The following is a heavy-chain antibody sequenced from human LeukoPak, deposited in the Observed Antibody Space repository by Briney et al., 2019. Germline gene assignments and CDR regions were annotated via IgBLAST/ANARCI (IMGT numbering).Heavy chain of an antibody. Sequence: GGSLRLSCAASGFTFSSYAMSWVRQAPGRGLEWVSYIHDNADETFYTDSVKGRFTISRDNSRNTLSLQMNSLRVEDTAVYFCAKRQLNSGWFKYFDSWGQGTLVTVSS. CDR2: IHDNADET. CDR3: AKRQLNSGWFKYFDS. V-gene: IGHV3-23*01. D-gene: IGHD6-19*01. J-gene: IGHJ4*02. CDR1: GFTFSSYA.